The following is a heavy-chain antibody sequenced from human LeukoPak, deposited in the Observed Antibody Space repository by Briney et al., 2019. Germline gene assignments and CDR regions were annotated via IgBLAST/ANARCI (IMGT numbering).Heavy chain of an antibody. CDR1: GFTFSDYH. V-gene: IGHV3-11*04. J-gene: IGHJ4*02. CDR2: ISSSGSTK. Sequence: GGSLRLSCAASGFTFSDYHMSWIRQAPGKGLEWVSYISSSGSTKYYADSVKGRFTISRDNAMKSLFLQMNSLRAEDTAVYYCARSHDYGDYRDSWGQGTLVTVSS. CDR3: ARSHDYGDYRDS. D-gene: IGHD4-17*01.